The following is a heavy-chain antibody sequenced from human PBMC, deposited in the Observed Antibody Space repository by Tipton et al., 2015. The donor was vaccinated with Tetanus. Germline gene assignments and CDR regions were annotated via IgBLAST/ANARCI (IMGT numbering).Heavy chain of an antibody. CDR1: GGSISSSSYY. D-gene: IGHD6-6*01. CDR3: ARHVEQLVPYYYYYMDV. CDR2: IYYSGST. V-gene: IGHV4-39*01. Sequence: TLSLTCTVSGGSISSSSYYWGWIRQPPGKGLEWIGSIYYSGSTYYNPSLKSRLTISVDTSKNQFSLKLSSVTAADTAVYYCARHVEQLVPYYYYYMDVGGEGTTFTVSS. J-gene: IGHJ6*03.